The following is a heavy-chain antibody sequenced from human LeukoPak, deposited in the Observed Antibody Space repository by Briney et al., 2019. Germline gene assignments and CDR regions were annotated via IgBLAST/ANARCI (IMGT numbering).Heavy chain of an antibody. CDR3: AASGYDYLGYYYYYYMDV. J-gene: IGHJ6*03. V-gene: IGHV3-23*01. CDR2: ISGSGGST. CDR1: GFTFSSYG. Sequence: GGSLRLSCAASGFTFSSYGMSWVRQAPGKGLEWVSAISGSGGSTYYADSAKGRFTISRDNSKNTLYLQMNSLRAEDTAVYYCAASGYDYLGYYYYYYMDVWGKGTTVTISS. D-gene: IGHD5-12*01.